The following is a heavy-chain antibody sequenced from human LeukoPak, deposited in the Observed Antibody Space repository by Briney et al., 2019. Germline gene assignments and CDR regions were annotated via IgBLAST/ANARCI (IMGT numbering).Heavy chain of an antibody. CDR2: INPNSGGT. D-gene: IGHD2-21*02. Sequence: ASVKVSCKASGYTFTGYYMHWVRQAPGQGLEWMGRINPNSGGTNYAQKFQGRVTMTRDTSISTAYMELSRLRSDDTAVYYCARGWRGVTHDLDYWGLGTLVTVSS. V-gene: IGHV1-2*06. CDR3: ARGWRGVTHDLDY. CDR1: GYTFTGYY. J-gene: IGHJ4*02.